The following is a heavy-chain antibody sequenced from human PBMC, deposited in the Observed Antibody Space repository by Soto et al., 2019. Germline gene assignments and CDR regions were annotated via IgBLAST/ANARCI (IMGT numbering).Heavy chain of an antibody. CDR1: GYTFTSYY. D-gene: IGHD3-10*01. J-gene: IGHJ4*02. CDR3: AREVGELIDY. Sequence: QVQLVQSGAEVKKPGASVKVSCKASGYTFTSYYMHWVRQAPGQGLEWMGIINPSGGSTSYAQKFQGRVTMTRDTSTSTVYMELSSLRSEVTAVYNCAREVGELIDYWGQGTLVTVSS. CDR2: INPSGGST. V-gene: IGHV1-46*01.